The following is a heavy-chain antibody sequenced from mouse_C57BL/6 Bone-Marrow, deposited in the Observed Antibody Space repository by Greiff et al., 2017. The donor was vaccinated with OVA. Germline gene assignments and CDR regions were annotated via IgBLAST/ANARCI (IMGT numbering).Heavy chain of an antibody. V-gene: IGHV1-74*01. CDR1: GYTFTSYW. D-gene: IGHD2-4*01. CDR3: GMRGLAGFAY. J-gene: IGHJ3*01. Sequence: QVQLQQPGAELVKPGASVTVSCKASGYTFTSYWMHWVKQRPGQGLEWIGRFHPSDSDTNYNQKFKGKDTLTVDKSSSTAYMQLSSLTSGDSEVYYCGMRGLAGFAYWGEGALVTVYA. CDR2: FHPSDSDT.